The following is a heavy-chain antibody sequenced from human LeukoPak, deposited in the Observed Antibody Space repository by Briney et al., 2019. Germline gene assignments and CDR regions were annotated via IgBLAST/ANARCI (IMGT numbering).Heavy chain of an antibody. CDR2: IKSKTDGGTT. D-gene: IGHD3-10*01. Sequence: GGSLRLSCAASGFTFSSYSMSWVRQAPGKGLEWVGRIKSKTDGGTTDYAAPVKGRFTISRDDSKNTLYLQMNSLKTEDTAVYYCTTDVITMVRGVILPSFDYWGQGTLVTVSS. J-gene: IGHJ4*02. CDR1: GFTFSSYS. V-gene: IGHV3-15*01. CDR3: TTDVITMVRGVILPSFDY.